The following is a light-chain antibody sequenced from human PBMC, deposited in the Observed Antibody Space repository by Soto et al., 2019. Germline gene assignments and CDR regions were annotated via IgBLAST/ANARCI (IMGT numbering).Light chain of an antibody. J-gene: IGLJ1*01. Sequence: QSVLTQPASVSGSPGQSITISCTGTSSDVGGYNYVSWYQHHPGKAPKLMIYAVSNRPSGVSNRFSGSKSGNTASLTISGLQPEDEADYYCNSYTNRYTFVLGSGTKVTVL. CDR3: NSYTNRYTFV. CDR1: SSDVGGYNY. CDR2: AVS. V-gene: IGLV2-14*01.